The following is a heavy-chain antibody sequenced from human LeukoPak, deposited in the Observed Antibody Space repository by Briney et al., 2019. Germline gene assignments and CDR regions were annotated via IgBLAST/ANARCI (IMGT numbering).Heavy chain of an antibody. V-gene: IGHV3-30-3*01. Sequence: TGGSLRLSCAASGFTFSNYAPHWVRQAPGKGLEWVSVISYDGSDKYYADSVKGRFTISRDNSKDTLYLQMNSLRAEDTADYYCARAYCGSSSCRIGASDIWGQGTMVTVSS. CDR2: ISYDGSDK. D-gene: IGHD2-2*01. J-gene: IGHJ3*02. CDR1: GFTFSNYA. CDR3: ARAYCGSSSCRIGASDI.